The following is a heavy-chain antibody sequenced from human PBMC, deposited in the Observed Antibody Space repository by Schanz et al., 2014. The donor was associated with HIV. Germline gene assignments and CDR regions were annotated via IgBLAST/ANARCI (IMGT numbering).Heavy chain of an antibody. Sequence: QVQLQESGPGLVKPSETLSLTCTVSGGSIISGDYYWTWIRQHPGKGLEWIGYIYYSGNTHYNPSLRGRLAISVDTSKHHFSLEVNSVTAADTAVYYCAREDVSNWSFDLWGRGTLVSVSS. V-gene: IGHV4-31*03. J-gene: IGHJ2*01. CDR2: IYYSGNT. CDR1: GGSIISGDYY. CDR3: AREDVSNWSFDL. D-gene: IGHD3-10*02.